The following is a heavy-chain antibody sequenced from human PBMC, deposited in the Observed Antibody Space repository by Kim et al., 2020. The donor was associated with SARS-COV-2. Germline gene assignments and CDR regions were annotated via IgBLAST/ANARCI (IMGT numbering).Heavy chain of an antibody. CDR2: IYYSGST. D-gene: IGHD3-10*01. Sequence: SETLSLTCTVSGGSISSSSYYWGWIRQPPGKGLEWIGSIYYSGSTYYNPSLKSRVTISVDTSKNQFSLKLSSVTAADTAVYYCASLAYGSGSYYNVFDYWGQGTLVTVSS. CDR1: GGSISSSSYY. CDR3: ASLAYGSGSYYNVFDY. V-gene: IGHV4-39*01. J-gene: IGHJ4*02.